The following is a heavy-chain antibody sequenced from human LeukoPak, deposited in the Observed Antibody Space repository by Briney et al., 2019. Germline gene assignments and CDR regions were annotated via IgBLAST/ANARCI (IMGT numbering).Heavy chain of an antibody. J-gene: IGHJ6*02. CDR1: GGSFSGYY. CDR2: INHSGST. Sequence: MPSETLSLTCAVYGGSFSGYYWSWIRQPPGKGLEWIGEINHSGSTNYNPSLKSRVTISVDTSKNQFSLKLSSVTAADTAVYYCARGSDSPYGMDVWGQGTTVTVSS. V-gene: IGHV4-34*01. CDR3: ARGSDSPYGMDV. D-gene: IGHD2-15*01.